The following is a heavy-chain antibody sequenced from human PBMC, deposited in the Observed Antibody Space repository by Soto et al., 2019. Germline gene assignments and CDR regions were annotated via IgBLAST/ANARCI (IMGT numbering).Heavy chain of an antibody. J-gene: IGHJ6*02. V-gene: IGHV4-39*01. CDR1: GGSISSISSY. CDR2: VYYSGST. CDR3: ARQSVYYYASGRAAPLYGMDV. D-gene: IGHD3-10*01. Sequence: QLQLQESGPGLVKPSETLSLTCTVSGGSISSISSYWGWIRQPPGKGLEWIGNVYYSGSTYSNPSLKSRLTISADTSKNQFSLKLSSVTAADTAVYFCARQSVYYYASGRAAPLYGMDVWGQGTTVTVSS.